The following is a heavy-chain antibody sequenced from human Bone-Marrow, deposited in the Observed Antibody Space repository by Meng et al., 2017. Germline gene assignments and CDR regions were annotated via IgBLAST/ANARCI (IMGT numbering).Heavy chain of an antibody. Sequence: GQSVQSGSGLKKPGASVKVSVKASGYTFTSYAMNWVRQAPGQGLEWMGWINTNTGNPTYAQGFTGRFVFSLDTSVSTAYLQISSLKAEDTAVYYCARSFSVVVTAPPYYWGQGTLVTVSS. CDR1: GYTFTSYA. J-gene: IGHJ4*02. D-gene: IGHD2-21*02. CDR3: ARSFSVVVTAPPYY. V-gene: IGHV7-4-1*02. CDR2: INTNTGNP.